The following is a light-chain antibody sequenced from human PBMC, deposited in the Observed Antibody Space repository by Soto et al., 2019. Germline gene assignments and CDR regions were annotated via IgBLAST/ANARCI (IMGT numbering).Light chain of an antibody. Sequence: SVLTQPPSVSGAPGQRVTISCTGSSSNIGAGYDVHWYQQLPGTAPKLLIYGNSNRPSGVPDRFSGSKSGTSASLAITGLQAEDEADYYCQSYDSSLSVVFGGWTKLTVL. CDR3: QSYDSSLSVV. CDR1: SSNIGAGYD. V-gene: IGLV1-40*01. CDR2: GNS. J-gene: IGLJ2*01.